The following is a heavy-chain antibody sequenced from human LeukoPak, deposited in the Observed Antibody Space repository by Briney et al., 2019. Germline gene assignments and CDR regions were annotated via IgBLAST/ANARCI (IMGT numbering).Heavy chain of an antibody. V-gene: IGHV4-59*01. CDR1: GGSISSYY. D-gene: IGHD4-17*01. J-gene: IGHJ3*02. CDR3: ASYGDASDAFDI. CDR2: IYSSGST. Sequence: PSETLSLTCAVSGGSISSYYWSWIRQPPGKGLEWIGYIYSSGSTNYNPSLKSRVTISVDTSKNQFSLKLSSVTAADTAVYYCASYGDASDAFDIWGQGTMVTVSS.